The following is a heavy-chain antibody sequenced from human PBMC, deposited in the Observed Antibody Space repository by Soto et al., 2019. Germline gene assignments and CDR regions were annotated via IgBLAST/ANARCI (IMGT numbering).Heavy chain of an antibody. V-gene: IGHV1-58*01. CDR2: IVVGSGNT. J-gene: IGHJ4*02. CDR1: GFTFTSSA. Sequence: QMQLVQSGPEVKKPGTSVKVSCKASGFTFTSSAVEWVRQARGQRLEWIGWIVVGSGNTNYAQKFQERVTITRDMSTSTAYMELSSLRSEDTAVYYCAGEYYYDSSGYYTYWGQGTLVTVSS. D-gene: IGHD3-22*01. CDR3: AGEYYYDSSGYYTY.